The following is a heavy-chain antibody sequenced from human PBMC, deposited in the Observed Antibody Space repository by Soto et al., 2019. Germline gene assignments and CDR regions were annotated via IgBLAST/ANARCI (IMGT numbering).Heavy chain of an antibody. D-gene: IGHD3-10*01. CDR2: IYYSGST. V-gene: IGHV4-31*03. CDR1: GGSISSGGYY. Sequence: SETLSLTCTVSGGSISSGGYYWSWIRQHPGKGLEWIGYIYYSGSTYYNPSLKSRVTISVDTSKNKFSLKLNSVTAADTAVYYCAREVCVWFGEYFSQYGMDVWGQGTTVTVSS. CDR3: AREVCVWFGEYFSQYGMDV. J-gene: IGHJ6*02.